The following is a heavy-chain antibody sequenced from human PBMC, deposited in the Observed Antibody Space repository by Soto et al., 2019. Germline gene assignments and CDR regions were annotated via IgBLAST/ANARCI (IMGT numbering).Heavy chain of an antibody. CDR3: ARGKALENIPPTPNFDY. CDR1: GGSISSGGYY. D-gene: IGHD2-15*01. J-gene: IGHJ4*02. V-gene: IGHV4-31*03. Sequence: QVQLQESGPGLVKPSQTLSLTCTVSGGSISSGGYYWSWIRQHPGKGLEWIGYIYYSGSTYYNPALKRRVTTSVDTSTNPFSLKLSSVTAADTAVYYCARGKALENIPPTPNFDYWGQGTLVTVSS. CDR2: IYYSGST.